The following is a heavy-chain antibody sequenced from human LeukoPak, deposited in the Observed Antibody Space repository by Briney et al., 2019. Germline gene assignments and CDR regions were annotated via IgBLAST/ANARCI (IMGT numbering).Heavy chain of an antibody. CDR3: ARSVEGSFDY. V-gene: IGHV3-48*02. CDR2: ITSDTKTI. D-gene: IGHD3-3*01. Sequence: GGSLRLSCAASGFKFSIYSMNWVRQAPGKGLEWVSYITSDTKTIYYAGSVKGRFTITRDNAKNAVSPQIDSLRHEDTAAYYCARSVEGSFDYWGQGILVTVSS. CDR1: GFKFSIYS. J-gene: IGHJ4*02.